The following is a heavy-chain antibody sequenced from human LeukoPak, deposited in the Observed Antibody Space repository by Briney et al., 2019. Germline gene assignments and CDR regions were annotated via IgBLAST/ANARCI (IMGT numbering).Heavy chain of an antibody. V-gene: IGHV3-33*01. D-gene: IGHD2-21*01. J-gene: IGHJ4*01. Sequence: GGSLRLSCAASGFTFSSYGMHWVRQGPGKGLEWVAVFWYDGSKKYYADSVKGRFTISRDISKKTLYLQMDSLRVEDTAVYYCTRDAGLCVHDYWGHGTLVTVSS. CDR2: FWYDGSKK. CDR1: GFTFSSYG. CDR3: TRDAGLCVHDY.